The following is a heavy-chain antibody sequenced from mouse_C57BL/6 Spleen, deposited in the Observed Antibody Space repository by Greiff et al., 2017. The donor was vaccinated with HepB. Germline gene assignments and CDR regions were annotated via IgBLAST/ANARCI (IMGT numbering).Heavy chain of an antibody. J-gene: IGHJ1*03. Sequence: QVQLQQSGAELVKPGASVKMSCKASGYTFTTYPIEWMKQNHGKSLEWIGNFHPYNDDTKYNEKFKGKATLTVEKSSSTVYLELSRITSDDSAVYYCARLAYYYGSNSWYFDVWGTGTTVTVSS. CDR2: FHPYNDDT. CDR3: ARLAYYYGSNSWYFDV. D-gene: IGHD1-1*01. CDR1: GYTFTTYP. V-gene: IGHV1-47*01.